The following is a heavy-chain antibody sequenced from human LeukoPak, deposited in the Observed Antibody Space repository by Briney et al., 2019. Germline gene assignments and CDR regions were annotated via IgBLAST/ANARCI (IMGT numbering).Heavy chain of an antibody. V-gene: IGHV3-21*01. D-gene: IGHD4-17*01. Sequence: GGSLRLSCAASGFTFSTYSMNWVRQAPGEGLEWVSSISSSSIYIYYADSVKGRFTISRNNAKNSLYLQMNSLRAEDTAVYYCARDRRFYGDYDLYFDYWGQGTLVTVSS. CDR2: ISSSSIYI. CDR3: ARDRRFYGDYDLYFDY. CDR1: GFTFSTYS. J-gene: IGHJ4*02.